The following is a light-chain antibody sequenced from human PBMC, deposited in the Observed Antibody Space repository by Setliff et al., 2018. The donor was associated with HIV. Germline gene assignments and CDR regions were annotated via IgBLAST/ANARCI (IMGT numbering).Light chain of an antibody. Sequence: QSALTQPRSVSGSPGQSVPISCTGTSSDVGRYKYVSWYQQHPGKAPTLMIYDVTKRPSGVPDRFSGSKSGNTASLTISGLQAEDEADYYCSIHRSRGYVFGTGTKVTVL. CDR3: SIHRSRGYV. CDR2: DVT. V-gene: IGLV2-11*01. CDR1: SSDVGRYKY. J-gene: IGLJ1*01.